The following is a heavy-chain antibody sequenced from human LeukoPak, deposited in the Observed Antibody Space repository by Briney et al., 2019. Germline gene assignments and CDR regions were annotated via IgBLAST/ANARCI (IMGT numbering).Heavy chain of an antibody. J-gene: IGHJ4*02. CDR3: ARAPRGLSAPFDY. CDR2: FYSGGST. Sequence: GGSLRLSCAASGFTVSNNYMSWVRQAPGKGLEWVSVFYSGGSTHYADSVKGRFIISRHNSKNTVYLQMNSLRPEDTAVYYCARAPRGLSAPFDYWGQGTLVTVSS. D-gene: IGHD3-16*02. V-gene: IGHV3-53*04. CDR1: GFTVSNNY.